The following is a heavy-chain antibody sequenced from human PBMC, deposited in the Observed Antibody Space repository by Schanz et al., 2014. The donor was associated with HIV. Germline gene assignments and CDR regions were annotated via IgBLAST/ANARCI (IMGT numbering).Heavy chain of an antibody. CDR2: INPKSGNT. V-gene: IGHV1-8*01. D-gene: IGHD1-26*01. CDR1: GDTFRRYS. Sequence: QVQLVQSGAEVKKPGSSVKVSCKASGDTFRRYSIHWVRQAAGQGLEWMAWINPKSGNTGYARKFQGRVTVTINTSKRTIYMELRGLTFEDAAVYYCASLVGATGLELDYWGQGTLVTVSS. J-gene: IGHJ4*02. CDR3: ASLVGATGLELDY.